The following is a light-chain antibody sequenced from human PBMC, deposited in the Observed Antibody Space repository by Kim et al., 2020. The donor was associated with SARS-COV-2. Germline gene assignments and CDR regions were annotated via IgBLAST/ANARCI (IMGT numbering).Light chain of an antibody. CDR3: QKYDNVPHT. Sequence: ASVGDTVTITCRASQDISTYLAWYQQKPGKVPKLVISAASTLESGVPSRFSGSGSGTDFTLTISSLRPEDIATYFCQKYDNVPHTFGQGTRLEIK. CDR1: QDISTY. J-gene: IGKJ5*01. CDR2: AAS. V-gene: IGKV1-27*01.